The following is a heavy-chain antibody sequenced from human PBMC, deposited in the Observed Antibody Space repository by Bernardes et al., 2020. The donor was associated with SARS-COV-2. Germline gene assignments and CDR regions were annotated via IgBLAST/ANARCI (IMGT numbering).Heavy chain of an antibody. V-gene: IGHV3-30*04. CDR1: GFPCSSFA. Sequence: GGSLRLSCATSGFPCSSFAMHWVRQAPGKGLEWLSIISYDGTTKYNPDSVKGRFTISRDNSKNTVFLQLDSLTTDDTAVYYCAREWEDYTSSLFDYWGQGTLVTVSS. CDR3: AREWEDYTSSLFDY. J-gene: IGHJ4*02. CDR2: ISYDGTTK. D-gene: IGHD1-26*01.